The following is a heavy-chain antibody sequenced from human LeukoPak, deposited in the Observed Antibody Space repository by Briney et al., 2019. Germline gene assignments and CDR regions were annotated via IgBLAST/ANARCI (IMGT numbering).Heavy chain of an antibody. Sequence: GASVKVSCKASGYTFTSYDINWVRQATGQGLEWMGWMNPNSGNTGYAQKFQGRVTITRNTSISTAYMELSSLRSEDTAAYYCARAYGSGSEAYYYYYMDVWGKGTTVTVSS. CDR2: MNPNSGNT. J-gene: IGHJ6*03. CDR1: GYTFTSYD. CDR3: ARAYGSGSEAYYYYYMDV. V-gene: IGHV1-8*03. D-gene: IGHD3-10*01.